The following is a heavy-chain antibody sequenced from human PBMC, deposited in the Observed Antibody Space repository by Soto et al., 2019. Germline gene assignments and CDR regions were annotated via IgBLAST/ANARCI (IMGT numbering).Heavy chain of an antibody. CDR3: AKDEITGTTGFGMDV. CDR1: VFTCSSYA. CDR2: ISGSGGST. V-gene: IGHV3-23*01. Sequence: GWSLRLSCSASVFTCSSYAMSWVRQAPGKGLEWVSAISGSGGSTYYADSVKGRFTISRDNSKNTLYLQMNSLRAEDTAVYYCAKDEITGTTGFGMDVWGQGTTVTVSS. D-gene: IGHD1-7*01. J-gene: IGHJ6*02.